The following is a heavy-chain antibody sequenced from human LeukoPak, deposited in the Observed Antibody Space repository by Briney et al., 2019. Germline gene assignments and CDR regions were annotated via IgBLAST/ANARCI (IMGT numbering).Heavy chain of an antibody. CDR2: ISTGGGGT. CDR1: GYTFSSYA. D-gene: IGHD2-15*01. Sequence: PGGSLRLSCAASGYTFSSYAMNWVRQAPGKGREWVSAISTGGGGTYYAESLQGRFPISRDNSKNTLYLQMNSLRAEDTAIYYCAKIVVVVAATHGFDYWGQGTLVTVSS. J-gene: IGHJ4*02. CDR3: AKIVVVVAATHGFDY. V-gene: IGHV3-23*01.